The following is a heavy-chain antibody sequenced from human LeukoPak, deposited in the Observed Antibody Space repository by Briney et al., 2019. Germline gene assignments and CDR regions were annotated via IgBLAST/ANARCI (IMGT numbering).Heavy chain of an antibody. J-gene: IGHJ6*03. CDR3: ARAGYCSSTSCYGPNYYYYMDV. V-gene: IGHV1-2*06. Sequence: GASVKVSCKASGYTFTGYYMHWVRQAPGQGLEWMGRINSNSGGTNYAQKFQGRVTMTRDTSISTAYMELSRLRSDDTAVYYCARAGYCSSTSCYGPNYYYYMDVWGKGTTVTVSS. CDR1: GYTFTGYY. D-gene: IGHD2-2*01. CDR2: INSNSGGT.